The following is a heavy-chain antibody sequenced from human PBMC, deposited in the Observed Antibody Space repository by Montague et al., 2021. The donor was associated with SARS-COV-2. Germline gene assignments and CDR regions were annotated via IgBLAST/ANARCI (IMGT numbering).Heavy chain of an antibody. CDR2: IYDSGST. J-gene: IGHJ3*02. V-gene: IGHV4-39*02. D-gene: IGHD5-12*01. CDR3: ARRGRKLLPVATTIGGFDI. Sequence: SETLSLTCTVSGGSISGNNYYWDWIRQPPGKGLEWIGSIYDSGSTYYKPSLKSRVTISVDTSKNHFSLKLNSVTAADTAVYYCARRGRKLLPVATTIGGFDIWGQGTMVTVSS. CDR1: GGSISGNNYY.